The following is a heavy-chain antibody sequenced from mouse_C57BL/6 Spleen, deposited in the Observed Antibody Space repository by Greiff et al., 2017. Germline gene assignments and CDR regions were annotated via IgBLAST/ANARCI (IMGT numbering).Heavy chain of an antibody. Sequence: VQLQQSGPELVKPGASVKISCKASGYAFSSSWMNWVKQRPGKGLEWIGRIYPGDGDTNYNGKFKGKATLTADKSSSPAYMQLSSLTSEDSAVYFCARSGDGYYAYLFAYWGQGTLVTVSA. CDR3: ARSGDGYYAYLFAY. CDR2: IYPGDGDT. D-gene: IGHD2-3*01. CDR1: GYAFSSSW. V-gene: IGHV1-82*01. J-gene: IGHJ3*01.